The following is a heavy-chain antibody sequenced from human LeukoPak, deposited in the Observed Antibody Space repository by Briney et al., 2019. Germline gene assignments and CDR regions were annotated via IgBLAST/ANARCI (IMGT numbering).Heavy chain of an antibody. J-gene: IGHJ4*02. Sequence: GGSLSLSCAASGLTFSRYWMHWVRQAPGKGLVWVSRINNDGSSPTYAASLRGRFTISRHTAKNTLFLQMNSLRDEDTAVYNWRAVAGPDDFWGQGTLVSVSS. CDR3: RAVAGPDDF. V-gene: IGHV3-74*01. CDR1: GLTFSRYW. CDR2: INNDGSSP. D-gene: IGHD6-19*01.